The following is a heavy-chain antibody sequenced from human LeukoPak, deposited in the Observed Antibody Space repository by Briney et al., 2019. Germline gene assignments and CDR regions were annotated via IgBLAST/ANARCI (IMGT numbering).Heavy chain of an antibody. CDR2: IYHSGST. CDR3: ARHPARSNWFDP. CDR1: GGSISSSNW. J-gene: IGHJ5*02. V-gene: IGHV4-4*02. Sequence: SETLSLTCAVSGGSISSSNWWSWVRQPPGKGLEWIGEIYHSGSTNYNPSLKSRVTISVDKSKNQFSLTLTSVTAADTAIYYCARHPARSNWFDPWGQGILVTVSS.